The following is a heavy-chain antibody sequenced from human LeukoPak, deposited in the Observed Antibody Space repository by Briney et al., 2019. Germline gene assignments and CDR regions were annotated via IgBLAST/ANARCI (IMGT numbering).Heavy chain of an antibody. Sequence: GGSLRLSCAASGFTFDDYGMSWVRQAPRKGLEWVSVINWNGGSTGYADSVKGRFTISRDNAKNSLYLQMNSLRAEDTAVYYCAKDLGSGWYFEGGLEDRYFDYWGQGTLVTVSS. J-gene: IGHJ4*02. CDR1: GFTFDDYG. V-gene: IGHV3-20*04. D-gene: IGHD6-19*01. CDR3: AKDLGSGWYFEGGLEDRYFDY. CDR2: INWNGGST.